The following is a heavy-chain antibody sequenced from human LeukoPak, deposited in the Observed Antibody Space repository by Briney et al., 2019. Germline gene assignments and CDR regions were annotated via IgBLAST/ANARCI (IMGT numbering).Heavy chain of an antibody. CDR1: GFTFSSYW. Sequence: GGSLRLSCAASGFTFSSYWMSWVRQAPGKGLEWVSAISGSGGSTYYADSVKGRFTISRDNSKNTLYLQMNSLRAEDTAVYYCAKSWAAMVRYYYYMDVWGKGTTVTVSS. CDR3: AKSWAAMVRYYYYMDV. J-gene: IGHJ6*03. V-gene: IGHV3-23*01. CDR2: ISGSGGST. D-gene: IGHD5-18*01.